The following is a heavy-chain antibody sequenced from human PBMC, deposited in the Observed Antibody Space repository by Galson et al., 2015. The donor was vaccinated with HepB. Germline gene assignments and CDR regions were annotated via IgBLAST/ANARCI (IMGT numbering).Heavy chain of an antibody. V-gene: IGHV6-1*01. CDR3: ARGKNSAFDI. CDR1: GDSVSANRVVA. J-gene: IGHJ3*02. D-gene: IGHD1-7*01. Sequence: AISGDSVSANRVVAWNWIRQSPSRGLEWLGRTYYGSRWYYDYAVSVKSRITINPDTSKNQFSLWITSVTAEDTAVYYCARGKNSAFDIWGQGTLVTVSS. CDR2: TYYGSRWYY.